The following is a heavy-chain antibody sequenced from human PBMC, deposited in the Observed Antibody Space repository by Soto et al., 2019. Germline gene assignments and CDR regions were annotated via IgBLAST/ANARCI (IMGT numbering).Heavy chain of an antibody. J-gene: IGHJ4*02. CDR1: GFTFSDYY. V-gene: IGHV3-11*06. CDR2: SSNSGTFS. Sequence: QVQLVESGGGLVKPGGSLRLSCEGSGFTFSDYYISWIRQAPGKGLEWISYSSNSGTFSRYADSVKGRFSISRDNTKNLLYLQMNRLRAEDTAVYYCARSGDNYNSLDYWGQATPVTVSS. D-gene: IGHD1-1*01. CDR3: ARSGDNYNSLDY.